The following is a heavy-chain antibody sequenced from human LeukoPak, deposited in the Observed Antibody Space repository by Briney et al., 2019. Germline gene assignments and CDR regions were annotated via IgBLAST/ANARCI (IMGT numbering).Heavy chain of an antibody. D-gene: IGHD6-19*01. CDR3: AKDPYSSGWHFDY. CDR1: GFTFSSYA. V-gene: IGHV3-23*01. J-gene: IGHJ4*02. Sequence: GGSLRLSCAASGFTFSSYAMSWVRRAPGKGLEWVSAISGSGGSTYYADSVKGRFTISRDSSKNTLYLQMNSLRAEDTAVYYCAKDPYSSGWHFDYWGQGTLVTVSS. CDR2: ISGSGGST.